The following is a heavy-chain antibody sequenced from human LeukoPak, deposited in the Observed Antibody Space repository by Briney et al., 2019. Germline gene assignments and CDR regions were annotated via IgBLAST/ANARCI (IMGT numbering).Heavy chain of an antibody. J-gene: IGHJ4*02. CDR2: INPNSGGT. Sequence: ASVKVSCKASGYTFTGYYMHWVRQAPGQGLEWMGWINPNSGGTNYAQKVQGRVTMTRDTSISTAYMELSRLRSDDTAVYYCASHCSTSCYSDYWGQGTLVTVSS. V-gene: IGHV1-2*02. D-gene: IGHD2-2*02. CDR3: ASHCSTSCYSDY. CDR1: GYTFTGYY.